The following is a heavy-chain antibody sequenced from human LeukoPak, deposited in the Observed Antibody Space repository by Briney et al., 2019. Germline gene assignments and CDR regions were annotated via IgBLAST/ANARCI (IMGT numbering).Heavy chain of an antibody. D-gene: IGHD6-13*01. CDR2: IYYSGST. J-gene: IGHJ5*02. V-gene: IGHV4-39*01. Sequence: PSETLSLTCTVSGGSISSSSYHWGWIRQPPGKGLERIGSIYYSGSTYYNPSLKSRVTISVDTSKNQFSLKLSSVTAADTAVYYCARSSGYSSSGGLNWFDTWGQGTLVTVSS. CDR3: ARSSGYSSSGGLNWFDT. CDR1: GGSISSSSYH.